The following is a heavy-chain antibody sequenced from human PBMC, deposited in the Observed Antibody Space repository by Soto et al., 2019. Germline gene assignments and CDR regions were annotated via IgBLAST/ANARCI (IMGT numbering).Heavy chain of an antibody. V-gene: IGHV3-30*18. J-gene: IGHJ4*02. D-gene: IGHD1-1*01. CDR3: AKDLPTGTPGGDY. CDR2: ISYDGSNK. CDR1: GFTFSSYG. Sequence: QVQLVESGGGVVQPGRSLRLSCAASGFTFSSYGMHWVRQAPGKGLEWVAVISYDGSNKYYADSVKGRFTISRDNSKNTLYLQMNSLGAEDTAVYYCAKDLPTGTPGGDYWGQGTLVTVSS.